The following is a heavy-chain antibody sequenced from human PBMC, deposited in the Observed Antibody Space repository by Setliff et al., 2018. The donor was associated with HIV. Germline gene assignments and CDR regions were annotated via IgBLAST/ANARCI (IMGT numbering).Heavy chain of an antibody. CDR2: MYTTGST. D-gene: IGHD6-13*01. J-gene: IGHJ6*03. CDR1: GGSISSINYY. V-gene: IGHV4-39*01. CDR3: ARHRDPPGTSWIYYYYYMDL. Sequence: PSETLSLTCTVSGGSISSINYYWGWIRQPPGKGLDWIGHMYTTGSTSYNPSLSSRLTISVDTSKNHVSLRLSSVTAADTGVYYCARHRDPPGTSWIYYYYYMDLWGEGTTVTVSS.